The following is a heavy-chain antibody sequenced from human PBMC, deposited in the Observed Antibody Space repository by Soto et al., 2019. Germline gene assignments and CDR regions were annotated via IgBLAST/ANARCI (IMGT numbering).Heavy chain of an antibody. D-gene: IGHD3-10*01. J-gene: IGHJ6*02. V-gene: IGHV4-30-4*01. CDR3: AGVGSGSYYNYYYYGMDV. CDR1: GGSISSGDYY. CDR2: IYYSGST. Sequence: SETLSLTCTVSGGSISSGDYYWSWIRQPPGKGLEWIGYIYYSGSTYYNPSLKSRVTISVDTSKNQFSLKLSSVTAADTAVYYCAGVGSGSYYNYYYYGMDVWGQGTKVTVSS.